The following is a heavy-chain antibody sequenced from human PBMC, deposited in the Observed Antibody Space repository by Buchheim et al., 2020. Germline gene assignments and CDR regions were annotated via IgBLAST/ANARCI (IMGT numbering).Heavy chain of an antibody. J-gene: IGHJ4*02. CDR3: ARGHGDYSWFDY. V-gene: IGHV4-31*03. CDR1: GDSFTSGAYH. D-gene: IGHD4-17*01. CDR2: VYYRGTT. Sequence: QVQLQESGPGLVKPSQTLSLTCSVSGDSFTSGAYHWTWIRQHPGKGLEWIGNVYYRGTTYYNPSLKSRVTMSVDTSKHQFSLKLSSVTAADTAVYYCARGHGDYSWFDYWGQGTL.